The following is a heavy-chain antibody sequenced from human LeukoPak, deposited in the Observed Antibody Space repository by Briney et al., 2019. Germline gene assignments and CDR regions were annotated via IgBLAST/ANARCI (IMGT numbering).Heavy chain of an antibody. CDR2: ISYDGRNK. D-gene: IGHD3-22*01. Sequence: GGSLRLSCAASGFTFSTYNIHWVRQAPGKGLEWVAVISYDGRNKYYADSVKGRFTISRDNSKNTLYLQMNSLRAEDTAVYYCAKYLSGSFDYWGQGTLVTVSS. CDR3: AKYLSGSFDY. V-gene: IGHV3-30*18. J-gene: IGHJ4*02. CDR1: GFTFSTYN.